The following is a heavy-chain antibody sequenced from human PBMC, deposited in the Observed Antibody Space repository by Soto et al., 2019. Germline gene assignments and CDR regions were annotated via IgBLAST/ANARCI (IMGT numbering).Heavy chain of an antibody. V-gene: IGHV1-46*01. D-gene: IGHD5-12*01. CDR3: ARDPGGGGGSGGVYYFDY. Sequence: QVQLVQSGAEVKKPGASVKVSCKASGYTFTSYYMHWVRQAPGQGLEWMGIINPSGGSTSYAQKLQGGATMTRETSARTGYMELSSLRSEDAAVYYCARDPGGGGGSGGVYYFDYWGQGTLVTVSS. CDR1: GYTFTSYY. CDR2: INPSGGST. J-gene: IGHJ4*02.